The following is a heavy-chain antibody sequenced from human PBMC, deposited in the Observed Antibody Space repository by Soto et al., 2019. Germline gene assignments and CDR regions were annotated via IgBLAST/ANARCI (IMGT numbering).Heavy chain of an antibody. CDR3: ARHGREYYSRSGSYYTGREKYNWFDP. V-gene: IGHV4-39*01. CDR2: IHYGGTT. Sequence: PSETLSLTCTVSGGSISSRNYYWGWPRQPPGKGLEWIGTIHYGGTTYYNPSLKSRVTISVDTSKNQFSLRLNSVTAADTAVYHCARHGREYYSRSGSYYTGREKYNWFDPWGQGILVTVSS. CDR1: GGSISSRNYY. D-gene: IGHD3-10*01. J-gene: IGHJ5*02.